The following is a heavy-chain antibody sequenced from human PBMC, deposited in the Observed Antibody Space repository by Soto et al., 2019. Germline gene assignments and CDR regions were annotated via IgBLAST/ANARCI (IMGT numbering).Heavy chain of an antibody. CDR3: ARDPPFIAVAGSRDYYYYGMDV. J-gene: IGHJ6*02. Sequence: QVQLVESGGGVVQPGRSLRLSCAASGFTFSSYGMHWVRQAPGKGLEWVAVIWHDGSNKYYADSVKGRFTISRDNSKNTLYLQMNSLRAEDTAVYYCARDPPFIAVAGSRDYYYYGMDVWGQGTTVTVSS. CDR2: IWHDGSNK. V-gene: IGHV3-33*01. D-gene: IGHD6-19*01. CDR1: GFTFSSYG.